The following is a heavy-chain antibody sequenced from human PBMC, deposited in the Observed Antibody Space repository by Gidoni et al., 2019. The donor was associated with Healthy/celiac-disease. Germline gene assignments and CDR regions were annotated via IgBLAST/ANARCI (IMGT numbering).Heavy chain of an antibody. Sequence: EVQLVESGGGLVQPGGSLRLSCAASGFTFSGYWMHWVRQAPGKGLVWVSRINSDGRSTSYADSVKCRFTISRDNAKNTLYLQMNSLRAEDTAVYYCAREDSSGWYHYYGMDVWGQGTTVTVSS. J-gene: IGHJ6*02. V-gene: IGHV3-74*01. CDR2: INSDGRST. CDR3: AREDSSGWYHYYGMDV. D-gene: IGHD6-19*01. CDR1: GFTFSGYW.